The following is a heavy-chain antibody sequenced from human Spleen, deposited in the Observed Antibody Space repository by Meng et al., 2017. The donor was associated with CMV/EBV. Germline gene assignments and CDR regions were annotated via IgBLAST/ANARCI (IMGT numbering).Heavy chain of an antibody. CDR2: INHSGST. D-gene: IGHD3-3*01. CDR1: GFTFSSYS. J-gene: IGHJ4*02. Sequence: GLVKPGGCVRLSCAASGFTFSSYSMNWVRQAPGKGLEWIGEINHSGSTNYNPSLKSRVTISVDTSKNQFSLKLSSVTAADTAVYYCARGVGALRYWGQGTLVTVSS. CDR3: ARGVGALRY. V-gene: IGHV4-34*01.